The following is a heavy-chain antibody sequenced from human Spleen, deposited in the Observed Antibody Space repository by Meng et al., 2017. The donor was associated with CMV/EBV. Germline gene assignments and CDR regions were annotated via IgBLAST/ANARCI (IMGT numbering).Heavy chain of an antibody. V-gene: IGHV4-4*02. CDR3: ARDYVGGDYVWYY. CDR2: IYHSGST. CDR1: GGSISSSNW. J-gene: IGHJ4*02. Sequence: CAVSGGSISSSNWWNWVRQPPGKGLEWIGEIYHSGSTNYNPSLKSRVTISVDKSKNQFSLKLSSVTAADTATYYCARDYVGGDYVWYYWGQGTLVTVSS. D-gene: IGHD2-21*02.